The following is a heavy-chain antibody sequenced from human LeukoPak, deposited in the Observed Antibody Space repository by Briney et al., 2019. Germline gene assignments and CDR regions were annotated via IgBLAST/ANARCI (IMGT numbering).Heavy chain of an antibody. V-gene: IGHV3-20*04. J-gene: IGHJ5*02. CDR1: GFTFDDYG. Sequence: GGSLRLSCAASGFTFDDYGMNWVRQAPGKGLECVSGITWSGGSTGYTGSVKGRFTISRDNAKNSLYLQVNSMRAEDTALYYCARDLLRFGELWENWFDPWGQGTLVTVSS. D-gene: IGHD3-10*01. CDR3: ARDLLRFGELWENWFDP. CDR2: ITWSGGST.